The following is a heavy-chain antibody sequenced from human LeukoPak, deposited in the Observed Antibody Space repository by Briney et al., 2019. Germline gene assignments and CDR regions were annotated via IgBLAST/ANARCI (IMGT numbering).Heavy chain of an antibody. Sequence: SETLSLTCTVSGGSIGSGGYYWSWIRQHPGKGLEWIGYIYYSGSTYYNPSLKSRVTISVDTSKNQFSLKLSSVTAADTAVYYCARELGYCSGGSCYESGHNWFDPWGQGTLVTVSS. CDR1: GGSIGSGGYY. D-gene: IGHD2-15*01. CDR2: IYYSGST. J-gene: IGHJ5*02. CDR3: ARELGYCSGGSCYESGHNWFDP. V-gene: IGHV4-31*03.